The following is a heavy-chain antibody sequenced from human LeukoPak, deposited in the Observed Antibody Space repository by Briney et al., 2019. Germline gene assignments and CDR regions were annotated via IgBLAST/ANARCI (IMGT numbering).Heavy chain of an antibody. D-gene: IGHD1-1*01. CDR3: ANTGSYSLY. CDR2: ISGSGGST. J-gene: IGHJ4*02. V-gene: IGHV3-23*01. Sequence: GGSLRLSCAASGFTLSSYAMSWVRQAPGKGLEWVSAISGSGGSTYYADSVKGRFTISRDNSKDTLFLQMNSLRVEDTAVYYCANTGSYSLYWGQGTLVTVSS. CDR1: GFTLSSYA.